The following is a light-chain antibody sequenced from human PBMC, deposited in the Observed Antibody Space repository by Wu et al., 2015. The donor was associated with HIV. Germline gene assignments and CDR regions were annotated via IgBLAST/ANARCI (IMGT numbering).Light chain of an antibody. CDR3: QQYNTYPCT. CDR1: QSIDNL. CDR2: KAS. Sequence: DIQMTQSPSTLSASVGDRVTITCRASQSIDNLLAWYQQKPGRAPKLLIYKASSLESGVPTRFSGGGSATEFTLTISSLQPDDFATYYCQQYNTYPCTFGQGTKL. V-gene: IGKV1-5*03. J-gene: IGKJ2*02.